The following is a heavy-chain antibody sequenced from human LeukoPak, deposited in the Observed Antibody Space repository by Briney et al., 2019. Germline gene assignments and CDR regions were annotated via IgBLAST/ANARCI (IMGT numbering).Heavy chain of an antibody. CDR1: GYTFTSYD. CDR3: ARGTTYCSSTSCHYYYYGMDV. Sequence: ASVKVSCKASGYTFTSYDINWVRQATGQGLEWMGWMNPNSGNTGYAQKFQGRVTMTRNTSISTAYMELSSLRSEDTAVYYCARGTTYCSSTSCHYYYYGMDVWAKGPRSPSP. CDR2: MNPNSGNT. D-gene: IGHD2-2*01. V-gene: IGHV1-8*01. J-gene: IGHJ6*02.